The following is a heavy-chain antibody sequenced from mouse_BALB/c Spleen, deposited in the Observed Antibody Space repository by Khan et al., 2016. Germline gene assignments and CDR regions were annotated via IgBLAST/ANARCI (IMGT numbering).Heavy chain of an antibody. Sequence: EVELVESGGGLVQPGGSLKLSCAASGFTFSTYAMSWVRQTPDKRLELVATINSNGGSTYYQDNVKGRFTISRDNAKNTLYLQMSSLKSEETGMYYCARVRQAVDYWGQGTSVTVSS. CDR1: GFTFSTYA. J-gene: IGHJ4*01. V-gene: IGHV5-6-3*01. CDR3: ARVRQAVDY. CDR2: INSNGGST. D-gene: IGHD2-14*01.